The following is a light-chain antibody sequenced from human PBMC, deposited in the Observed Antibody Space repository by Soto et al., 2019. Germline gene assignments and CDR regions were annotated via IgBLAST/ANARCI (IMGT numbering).Light chain of an antibody. CDR1: SSNIGNSI. CDR3: SAWDDSRLGSWV. J-gene: IGLJ3*02. Sequence: QSVLTQPPSASGTPGQRVTISCCGSSSNIGNSIVNWYQHVPGTAPRLLIYSNDQRPSGVPDRFSGSKSGTSASLAITGLQSEDEADYYCSAWDDSRLGSWVFGGGTKLTVL. CDR2: SND. V-gene: IGLV1-44*01.